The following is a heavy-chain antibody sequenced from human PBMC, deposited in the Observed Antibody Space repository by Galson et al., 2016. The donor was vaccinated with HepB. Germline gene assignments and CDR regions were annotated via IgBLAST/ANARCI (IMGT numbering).Heavy chain of an antibody. J-gene: IGHJ3*01. V-gene: IGHV2-5*02. CDR3: VHLTLSGYEAWKGPFDV. CDR1: GFSFTTAGGA. D-gene: IGHD5-12*01. CDR2: VYWEGDT. Sequence: PALVKPTQTLTLTCGTSGFSFTTAGGAVGWIRQPPGKAPEWLAMVYWEGDTRYRPSLLSRLTLTRNHYTKEVVLTMTDMDPVDTATYYCVHLTLSGYEAWKGPFDVWGAGKMVLVSS.